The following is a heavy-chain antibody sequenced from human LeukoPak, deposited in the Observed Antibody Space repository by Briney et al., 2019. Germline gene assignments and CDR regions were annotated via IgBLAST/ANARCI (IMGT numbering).Heavy chain of an antibody. CDR2: ISSSSSYI. Sequence: GESLRLSCAASGFTFSSYGMHWVRQAPGKGLEWVSSISSSSSYIYYADSVKGRFTISRDNAKNSLYLQMNSLRAEDTAVYYCAREGTRSSSWFWYNWFDPWGQGTLVTVSS. D-gene: IGHD6-13*01. CDR3: AREGTRSSSWFWYNWFDP. V-gene: IGHV3-21*01. J-gene: IGHJ5*02. CDR1: GFTFSSYG.